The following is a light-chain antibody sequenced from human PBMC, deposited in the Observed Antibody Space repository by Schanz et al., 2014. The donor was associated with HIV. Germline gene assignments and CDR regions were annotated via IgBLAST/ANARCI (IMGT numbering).Light chain of an antibody. V-gene: IGKV3-15*01. J-gene: IGKJ1*01. CDR3: QQYNNWPRT. CDR1: QSISNN. Sequence: EIVMTQSPATLYVSLGERATLSCRASQSISNNLAWYQHKPGQVPRLLIYGAFTRATGIPVRFSGSGSGTDFTLTISGLQSEDFAVYYCQQYNNWPRTFGQGTKVEIK. CDR2: GAF.